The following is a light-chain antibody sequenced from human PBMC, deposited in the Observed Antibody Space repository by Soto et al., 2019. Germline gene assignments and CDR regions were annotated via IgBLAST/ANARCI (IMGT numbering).Light chain of an antibody. CDR1: QGISSY. Sequence: DIQLTQSPSFLSASIGDRVTITCRASQGISSYLAWYQQKPGKAPKLLIYDASTWQSGVPSRFSGSGSGTEFSLTISSLQPEDVASYYCQQFDSSPWTFGQGTKVEIK. J-gene: IGKJ1*01. V-gene: IGKV1-9*01. CDR2: DAS. CDR3: QQFDSSPWT.